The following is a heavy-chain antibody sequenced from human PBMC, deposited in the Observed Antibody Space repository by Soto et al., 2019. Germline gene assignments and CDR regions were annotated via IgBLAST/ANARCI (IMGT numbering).Heavy chain of an antibody. D-gene: IGHD3-22*01. CDR1: GTTFSNFA. Sequence: QVRLVQSGAEVKKTGSSVKVSCEASGTTFSNFAIGWVRQAPGQGLEWMGGIILPFGTPNYAQKFQGRVTSSAYESMTTAYMELRGLLSEDTAVYYCVRGPDYEGYFDYWGQGTLVTVSS. V-gene: IGHV1-69*12. CDR2: IILPFGTP. J-gene: IGHJ4*02. CDR3: VRGPDYEGYFDY.